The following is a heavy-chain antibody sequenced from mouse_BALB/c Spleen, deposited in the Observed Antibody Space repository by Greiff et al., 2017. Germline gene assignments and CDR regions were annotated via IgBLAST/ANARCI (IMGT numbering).Heavy chain of an antibody. V-gene: IGHV5-6*01. CDR2: ISSGGSYT. D-gene: IGHD1-1*01. J-gene: IGHJ4*01. Sequence: EVMLVESGGHLVKPGGSLKLSCAASGFTFSSYGMSWVRQTPDKRLEWVATISSGGSYTYYPDSVKGRFTISRDNAKNTLYLQMSSLKSEDTAMYYCARPFTTVEAMDYWGQGTSVTVSS. CDR1: GFTFSSYG. CDR3: ARPFTTVEAMDY.